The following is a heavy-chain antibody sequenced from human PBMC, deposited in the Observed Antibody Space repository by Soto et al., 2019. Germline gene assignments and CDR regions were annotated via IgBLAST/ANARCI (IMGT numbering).Heavy chain of an antibody. CDR2: MNPNSGNT. Sequence: GASVKVSCKASGYTFTSYAISWVRQAPGQGLEWMGWMNPNSGNTGYAQKFQGRVTMTRNTSISTAYMELSSLRSEDTAVYYCARGRYYYDSRWFDPWGQGTLVTVSS. D-gene: IGHD3-22*01. V-gene: IGHV1-8*02. CDR1: GYTFTSYA. CDR3: ARGRYYYDSRWFDP. J-gene: IGHJ5*02.